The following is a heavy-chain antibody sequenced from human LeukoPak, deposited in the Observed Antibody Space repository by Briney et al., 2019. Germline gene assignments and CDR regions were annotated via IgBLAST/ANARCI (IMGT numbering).Heavy chain of an antibody. CDR3: TKDRSRAFGRGFIVMIQPSEGDY. D-gene: IGHD3-16*02. CDR1: GFTFSNYA. V-gene: IGHV3-30*18. CDR2: ISYDGSNG. J-gene: IGHJ4*02. Sequence: GRSLRLTCAASGFTFSNYAMHWVRQAPGKGLEWVAIISYDGSNGYYADSVKGRFTISRDNSNNTLYLQMNSLRAEDTAMYYCTKDRSRAFGRGFIVMIQPSEGDYWGQGTLDTVSS.